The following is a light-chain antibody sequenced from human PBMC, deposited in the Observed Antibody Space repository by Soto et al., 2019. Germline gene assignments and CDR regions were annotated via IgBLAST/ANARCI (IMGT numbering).Light chain of an antibody. CDR2: DAS. V-gene: IGKV3-11*01. CDR1: QSVSSY. Sequence: EIVLTQSPANLSLSPGERATLSCRASQSVSSYLAWYQQKPGQAPRPLIYDASNRATGIPARFSGSGSGTDFTLTISSLDPEDFAVYYCQQRRNWPPITFGQGTRLEIK. J-gene: IGKJ5*01. CDR3: QQRRNWPPIT.